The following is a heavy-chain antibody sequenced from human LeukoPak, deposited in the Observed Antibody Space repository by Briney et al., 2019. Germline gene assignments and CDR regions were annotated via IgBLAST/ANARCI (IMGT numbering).Heavy chain of an antibody. CDR2: ISGSGSSI. CDR1: GFTFSDYY. V-gene: IGHV3-11*04. CDR3: AREHVNWFDP. J-gene: IGHJ5*02. Sequence: GGSLRLSCVVSGFTFSDYYMDWVRQTPGKGLEWVSYISGSGSSIHYVDSVKGRFTISRDNAKNSLYLQMNSLRAEDTAVYYCAREHVNWFDPWGQGTLVTVSS.